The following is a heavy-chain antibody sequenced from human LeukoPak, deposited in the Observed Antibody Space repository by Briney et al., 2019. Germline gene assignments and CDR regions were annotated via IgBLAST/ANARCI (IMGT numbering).Heavy chain of an antibody. V-gene: IGHV3-69-1*01. CDR3: ARGHRAWSY. J-gene: IGHJ4*02. Sequence: GGSLRLSCGASGFTFSSYTMNWVRQAPGKGLEWVSSISSTSSMYYADSVKGRFTISRDNAKNALYLQMNSLRVDDTAVYYCARGHRAWSYWGQGTLVTVSS. D-gene: IGHD3-3*01. CDR1: GFTFSSYT. CDR2: ISSTSSM.